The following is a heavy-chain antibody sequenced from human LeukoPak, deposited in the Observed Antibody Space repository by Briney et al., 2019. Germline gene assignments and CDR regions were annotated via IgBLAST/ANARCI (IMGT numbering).Heavy chain of an antibody. CDR1: GFTFSSYS. CDR2: ISSSSSYI. J-gene: IGHJ6*02. CDR3: AREREIVVVTYYYYYYGMDV. V-gene: IGHV3-21*01. D-gene: IGHD2-21*02. Sequence: GGSLRLSCAASGFTFSSYSMNWVRQAPGKGLEWVSSISSSSSYIYCADSVKGRFTISRDNAKNSLYLQMNSLRAEDTAVYYCAREREIVVVTYYYYYYGMDVWGQGTTVTVSS.